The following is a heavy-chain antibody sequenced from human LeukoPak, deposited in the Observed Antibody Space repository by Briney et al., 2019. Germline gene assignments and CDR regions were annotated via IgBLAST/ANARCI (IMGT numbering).Heavy chain of an antibody. CDR3: AREMYYYGSASQEYYYFMDV. V-gene: IGHV4-38-2*02. Sequence: SETLSLTCTVSDYSITRGYYWGWIRQPPGKGLEWIGNIYHSGSTSYNPSLKSRVAISVDTSKNHFSLKLSSVTAADTAMYYCAREMYYYGSASQEYYYFMDVWGKGTTVTVSS. D-gene: IGHD3-10*01. CDR1: DYSITRGYY. CDR2: IYHSGST. J-gene: IGHJ6*03.